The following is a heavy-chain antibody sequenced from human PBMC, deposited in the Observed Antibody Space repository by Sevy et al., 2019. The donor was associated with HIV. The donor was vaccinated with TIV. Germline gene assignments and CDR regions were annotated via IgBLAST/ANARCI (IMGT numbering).Heavy chain of an antibody. Sequence: GGSLRLSCAASGFIFNKYGMHWVRQAPGKGLEWVAVISDDGGDKDYVASVKGRFTISRDNSKDTLYLQMNGLRAEDTAVYYCANSRGRFDGSSWIYYYYGMDVWGQGTTVTVSS. CDR3: ANSRGRFDGSSWIYYYYGMDV. D-gene: IGHD6-13*01. CDR2: ISDDGGDK. J-gene: IGHJ6*02. V-gene: IGHV3-30*18. CDR1: GFIFNKYG.